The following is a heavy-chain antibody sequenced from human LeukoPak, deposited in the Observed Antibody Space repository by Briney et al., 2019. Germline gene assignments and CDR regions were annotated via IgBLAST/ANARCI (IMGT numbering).Heavy chain of an antibody. CDR1: GFTFSYYG. J-gene: IGHJ6*02. CDR3: AKAYGGYESHYYYYGMDV. D-gene: IGHD5-12*01. V-gene: IGHV3-30*18. CDR2: ISYDGGNE. Sequence: GRSLRLSCAASGFTFSYYGMHWVRQAPGKGLEWVVVISYDGGNEYYADSVKGRFTVSRDNSKNTLYLQMNSLRAEDTAVYYCAKAYGGYESHYYYYGMDVWGQGTTVTVSS.